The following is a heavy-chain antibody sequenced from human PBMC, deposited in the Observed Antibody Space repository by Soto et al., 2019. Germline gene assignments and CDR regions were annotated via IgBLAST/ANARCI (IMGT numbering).Heavy chain of an antibody. J-gene: IGHJ6*02. CDR2: INPHSGST. CDR1: GYSFTDDY. D-gene: IGHD2-21*02. CDR3: ARAVYCGDDCYSYGMDV. V-gene: IGHV1-2*02. Sequence: QVQVVQSGAEVKKPGASVKISCKTSGYSFTDDYLHWVRQAPGKGLEWVGWINPHSGSTNFAQKCLGRVSMTRDTSISTAYMELFSLTSDDTAIYYCARAVYCGDDCYSYGMDVWGQGTTVTVSS.